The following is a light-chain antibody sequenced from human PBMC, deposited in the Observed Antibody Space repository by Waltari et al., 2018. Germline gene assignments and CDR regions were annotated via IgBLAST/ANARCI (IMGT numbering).Light chain of an antibody. Sequence: QSVLTQPPSASGTPGPRVTISCSGSSSTLGSNTVTWYQQLPGTAPKLLIYSNNQRPSGVPDRFSGSKSGTSASLAISGLQSEDEADYYCAAWDDSLNGLVVFGGGTKLTVL. V-gene: IGLV1-44*01. J-gene: IGLJ2*01. CDR2: SNN. CDR3: AAWDDSLNGLVV. CDR1: SSTLGSNT.